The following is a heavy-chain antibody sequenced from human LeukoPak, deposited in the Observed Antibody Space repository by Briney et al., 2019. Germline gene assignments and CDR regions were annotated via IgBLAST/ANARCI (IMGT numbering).Heavy chain of an antibody. CDR1: GGSFSGYY. CDR2: INHSGST. J-gene: IGHJ3*02. CDR3: ARGPLYCSSTSCRDAFDI. Sequence: SETLSLTCAVYGGSFSGYYWSWIRQPPGKGLEWIGEINHSGSTNYNPSLKSRVTISVDTSKNQFSLKLSSATAADTVVYYCARGPLYCSSTSCRDAFDIWGQGTMVTVSS. V-gene: IGHV4-34*01. D-gene: IGHD2-2*01.